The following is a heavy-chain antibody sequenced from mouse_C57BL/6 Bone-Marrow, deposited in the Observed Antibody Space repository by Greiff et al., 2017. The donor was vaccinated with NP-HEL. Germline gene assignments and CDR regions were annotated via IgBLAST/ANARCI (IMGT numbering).Heavy chain of an antibody. J-gene: IGHJ4*01. V-gene: IGHV1-81*01. D-gene: IGHD1-1*01. Sequence: VQLQQSGAELARPGASVKLSCKASGYTFTSYGISWVKQRTGQGLEWIGEIYPRSGNTYYNEKFKGKATLTADKSSSKAYMELHRLTSEDSSVYFCAPLLLWYAMDYWGQGTSVTVSS. CDR2: IYPRSGNT. CDR1: GYTFTSYG. CDR3: APLLLWYAMDY.